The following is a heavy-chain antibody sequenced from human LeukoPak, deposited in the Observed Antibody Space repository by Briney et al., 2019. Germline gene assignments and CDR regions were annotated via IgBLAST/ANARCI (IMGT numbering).Heavy chain of an antibody. D-gene: IGHD3-3*01. V-gene: IGHV4-34*01. CDR3: ARGRFLDAFDI. CDR1: GGSFSGYY. J-gene: IGHJ3*02. CDR2: INHSGST. Sequence: SETLSLTCAVYGGSFSGYYWSWIRQPPGKGLEWIGEINHSGSTNYNPSLKSRVTISVDTSKNQFSLKLSSVTAADTAVYYCARGRFLDAFDIWGQGTMVTVSS.